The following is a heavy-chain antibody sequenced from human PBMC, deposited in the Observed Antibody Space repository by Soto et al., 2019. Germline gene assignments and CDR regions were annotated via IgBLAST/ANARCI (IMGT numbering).Heavy chain of an antibody. CDR2: IYYRGST. CDR1: GGSVSSGSDY. V-gene: IGHV4-61*01. J-gene: IGHJ4*02. CDR3: ARGLQLWTLDY. Sequence: QVQLQESGPGLVKPSETLSLTCTVSGGSVSSGSDYWSWIRQPPGKGLEWIGYIYYRGSTNYNPSRKRRVTISLDASKNQCSLKLSSVTAADTAVYYCARGLQLWTLDYWGQGTLVTVSS. D-gene: IGHD5-18*01.